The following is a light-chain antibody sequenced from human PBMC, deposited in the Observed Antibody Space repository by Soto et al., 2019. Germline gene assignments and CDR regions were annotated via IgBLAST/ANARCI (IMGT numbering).Light chain of an antibody. CDR2: GTS. V-gene: IGKV3-20*01. J-gene: IGKJ5*01. CDR3: QQYGNSPIT. Sequence: EIVLTQSPGTLSLSPGERATLSCRASERIYSAYLGWYQQKPGQAPRLLTYGTSSRATGIPDRFSGSGSGTDFTLTISRLEPEDFAVYYCQQYGNSPITFGQGTRLEI. CDR1: ERIYSAY.